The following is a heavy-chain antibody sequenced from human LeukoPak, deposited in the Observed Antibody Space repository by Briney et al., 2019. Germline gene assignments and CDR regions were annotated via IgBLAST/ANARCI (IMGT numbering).Heavy chain of an antibody. CDR3: ARDLGYCSSTSCHDY. CDR1: GFTFSSYA. Sequence: PGGSLRLSCAASGFTFSSYAMHWVRQAPGKGLEWVAVISYDGSNKYYADSVKGRFTISRDNSKNTLYLQMNSLRAEDTAVYYCARDLGYCSSTSCHDYWGQGTLVTVSS. J-gene: IGHJ4*02. V-gene: IGHV3-30*04. CDR2: ISYDGSNK. D-gene: IGHD2-2*01.